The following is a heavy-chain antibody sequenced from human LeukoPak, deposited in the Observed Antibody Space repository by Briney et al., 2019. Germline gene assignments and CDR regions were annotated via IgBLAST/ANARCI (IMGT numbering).Heavy chain of an antibody. V-gene: IGHV3-23*01. Sequence: GGSLRLSCAASGFTFSSYAMSWVRQAPGKGLEWVSAISDGGGSTYYADSVKGRFTISRDNSKNTLYLQMNSLRAEDTAVYYCATDGAAAGDYWGQGTLVTVSS. J-gene: IGHJ4*02. D-gene: IGHD6-25*01. CDR3: ATDGAAAGDY. CDR1: GFTFSSYA. CDR2: ISDGGGST.